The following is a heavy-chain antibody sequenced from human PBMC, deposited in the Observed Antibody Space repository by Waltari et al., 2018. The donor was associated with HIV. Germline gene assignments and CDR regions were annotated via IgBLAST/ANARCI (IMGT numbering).Heavy chain of an antibody. J-gene: IGHJ3*01. V-gene: IGHV4-59*01. CDR2: IHHTEST. Sequence: QVQLQESGPGLVKPSETLSLTCTVSVGSISTYYWTWIRRPPGKELEWIRYIHHTESTNYHPSLKTRVTISVDTSKNQFALNLNSVTAADTAVYYGAREPYNSAWGDALDVWGQGTVVTVSS. CDR1: VGSISTYY. D-gene: IGHD6-19*01. CDR3: AREPYNSAWGDALDV.